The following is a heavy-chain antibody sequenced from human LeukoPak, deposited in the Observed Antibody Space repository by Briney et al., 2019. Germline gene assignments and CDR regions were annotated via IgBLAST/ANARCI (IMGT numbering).Heavy chain of an antibody. D-gene: IGHD2-15*01. V-gene: IGHV4-59*01. J-gene: IGHJ6*03. CDR3: ARDRRRYCSGGSCYSGYYYYMDV. CDR2: IYYSGST. CDR1: GGSISSYY. Sequence: SETLSLTCTVSGGSISSYYWSWIRQPPGKGLEWIGYIYYSGSTNYNPSLKSRVTISVDTSKNQFSLKLSSVTAAGTAVYYCARDRRRYCSGGSCYSGYYYYMDVWGKGTTVTVSS.